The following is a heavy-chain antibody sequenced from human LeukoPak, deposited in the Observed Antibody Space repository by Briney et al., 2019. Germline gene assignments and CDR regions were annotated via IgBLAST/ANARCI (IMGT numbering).Heavy chain of an antibody. CDR2: IRSKANSYAT. V-gene: IGHV3-73*01. CDR1: GFTFSGSA. CDR3: AKDPTHYRVWDDYDSTVLSY. J-gene: IGHJ4*02. D-gene: IGHD3-22*01. Sequence: SGGSLRLSCAASGFTFSGSAMHWVRQASGKGLEWVGRIRSKANSYATAYAASVKGRFTISRDDSKNTAYLQMNSLKTEDTAVYYCAKDPTHYRVWDDYDSTVLSYWGQGTLVTVSS.